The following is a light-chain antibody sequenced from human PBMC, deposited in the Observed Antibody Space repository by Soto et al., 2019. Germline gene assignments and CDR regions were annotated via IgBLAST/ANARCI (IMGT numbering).Light chain of an antibody. V-gene: IGKV1-9*01. CDR1: QGISSY. J-gene: IGKJ4*01. Sequence: IQMTQSPSFLSGSVGDRVTITFRASQGISSYLAWYQQKPGKAPKLLIYAASTLQSGVPSRFSGSGSGTEFTLTISSLQPEDFATYYCQQLNSYPSFGGGTKVDIK. CDR2: AAS. CDR3: QQLNSYPS.